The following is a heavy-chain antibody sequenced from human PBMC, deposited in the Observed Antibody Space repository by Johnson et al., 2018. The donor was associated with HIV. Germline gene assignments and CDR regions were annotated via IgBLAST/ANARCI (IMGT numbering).Heavy chain of an antibody. D-gene: IGHD6-13*01. CDR1: GFTFSSYA. CDR3: ARWVLGSSWNHDAFDI. Sequence: QVQLVESGGGVVQPGRSLRLSCAASGFTFSSYAMHWVRQAPGKGLEWVAVISYDGSNTYYADSVKGRFTISRDNSKNTLYLQMNSLRVEDTAVYYCARWVLGSSWNHDAFDIWGQGTMVTVSS. J-gene: IGHJ3*02. V-gene: IGHV3-30-3*01. CDR2: ISYDGSNT.